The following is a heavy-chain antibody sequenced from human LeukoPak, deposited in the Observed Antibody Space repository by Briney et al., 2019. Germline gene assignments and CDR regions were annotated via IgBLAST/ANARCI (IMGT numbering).Heavy chain of an antibody. CDR3: AKTGYSYGLPRVAFDI. V-gene: IGHV3-23*01. J-gene: IGHJ3*02. CDR1: GFTFSSYA. D-gene: IGHD5-18*01. Sequence: PGASLRLSCAASGFTFSSYAMSWVRQAPGKGLEWVSAISGSGGSTYYADSVKGRFTISRDNSKNTLYPQMSSLRAEDTAVYYCAKTGYSYGLPRVAFDIWGQGTMVTVSS. CDR2: ISGSGGST.